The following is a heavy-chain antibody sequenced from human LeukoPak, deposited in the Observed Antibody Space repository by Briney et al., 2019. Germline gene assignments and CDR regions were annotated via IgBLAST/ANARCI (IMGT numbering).Heavy chain of an antibody. CDR1: GGSFSGYY. D-gene: IGHD5-18*01. V-gene: IGHV4-34*01. CDR3: ARRPTAMVHFDY. J-gene: IGHJ4*02. Sequence: PSETLSLTCAVYGGSFSGYYWSWIRQPPGKGLEWIGEINHSGSTNYNPSLKSRVTISVDTSKNQFSLKLSSVTAADTAGYYCARRPTAMVHFDYWGQGTLVTVSS. CDR2: INHSGST.